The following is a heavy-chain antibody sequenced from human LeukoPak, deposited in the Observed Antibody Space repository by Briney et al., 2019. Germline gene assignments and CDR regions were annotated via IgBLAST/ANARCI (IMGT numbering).Heavy chain of an antibody. CDR1: GFTFSSYS. CDR2: ISSSSSYI. V-gene: IGHV3-21*01. Sequence: PGGSQRLCCAASGFTFSSYSMHWVRQAAGNGLEWGSSISSSSSYICYADSVKGRFPISRDNAKNSLYLQMNSLRAEDTAVYYFFCKQKTAYEMDVWGKGTTVTVSS. CDR3: FCKQKTAYEMDV. J-gene: IGHJ6*04. D-gene: IGHD3-3*01.